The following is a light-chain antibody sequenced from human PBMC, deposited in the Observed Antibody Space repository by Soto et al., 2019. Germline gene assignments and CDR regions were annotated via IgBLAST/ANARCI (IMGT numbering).Light chain of an antibody. CDR1: QSISTY. J-gene: IGKJ4*01. CDR2: RSS. Sequence: DIQMTQSPSSLSVSIGDIVIITCRASQSISTYLNWYQYKPGKAPRLVIFRSSTLQSGVPSRFSGRGSGTDFTLSISSLQPVDCATYFCQETFSPYVSFGGGTRVEI. CDR3: QETFSPYVS. V-gene: IGKV1-39*01.